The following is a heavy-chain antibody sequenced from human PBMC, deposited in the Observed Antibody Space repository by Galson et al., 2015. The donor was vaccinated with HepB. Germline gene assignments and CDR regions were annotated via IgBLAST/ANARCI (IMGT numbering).Heavy chain of an antibody. J-gene: IGHJ3*02. D-gene: IGHD6-19*01. Sequence: SVKVSCKASGYTFTTYGISWVRQAPGQGLEWMGWISAYNGNTNYAQKLQGRVTMTTDTSTSTAHMELRSLRSDDTAVYYCARDRPSGWYHDAFDIWGQGTMVTVSS. V-gene: IGHV1-18*04. CDR1: GYTFTTYG. CDR2: ISAYNGNT. CDR3: ARDRPSGWYHDAFDI.